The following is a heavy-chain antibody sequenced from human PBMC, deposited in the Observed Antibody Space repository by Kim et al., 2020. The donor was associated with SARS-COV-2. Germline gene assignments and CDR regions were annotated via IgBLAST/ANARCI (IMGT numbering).Heavy chain of an antibody. Sequence: ADSGKGRFTISRDNSKNTLYLQMNSLRAEDTAVYYCAKIPGIAVAGTVDYWGQGTLVTVSS. CDR3: AKIPGIAVAGTVDY. V-gene: IGHV3-30*02. D-gene: IGHD6-19*01. J-gene: IGHJ4*02.